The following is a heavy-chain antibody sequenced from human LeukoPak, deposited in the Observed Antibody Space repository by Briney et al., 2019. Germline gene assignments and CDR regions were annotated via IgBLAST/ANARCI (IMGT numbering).Heavy chain of an antibody. Sequence: ASVKVSCKASGYTFTNYFMHWVRQAPGQGLEWMGVINPSGGGTTYAQRFQGRVTMTRNTSTSTVHMELSSLRSEDTAVYYCARGQNKCLGHWGQGTLVTVSS. CDR1: GYTFTNYF. CDR2: INPSGGGT. V-gene: IGHV1-46*01. J-gene: IGHJ4*02. D-gene: IGHD2/OR15-2a*01. CDR3: ARGQNKCLGH.